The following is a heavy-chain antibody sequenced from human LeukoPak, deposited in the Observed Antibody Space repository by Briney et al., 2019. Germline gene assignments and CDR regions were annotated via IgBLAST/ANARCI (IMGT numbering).Heavy chain of an antibody. D-gene: IGHD6-6*01. CDR2: ISAYNGNT. CDR1: GYTFTSYG. CDR3: ARSLEEIAARRMVPSDY. J-gene: IGHJ4*02. V-gene: IGHV1-18*01. Sequence: ASVRVSCKASGYTFTSYGIGWVRQAPGQGLEWMGWISAYNGNTNYAQKLQGRVTMTTDTSTSTAYMELRSLRSDDTAVYYCARSLEEIAARRMVPSDYWGQGTLVTVSS.